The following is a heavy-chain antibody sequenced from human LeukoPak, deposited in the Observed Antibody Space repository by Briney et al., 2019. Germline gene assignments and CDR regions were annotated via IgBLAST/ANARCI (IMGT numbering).Heavy chain of an antibody. Sequence: TGGSLRLSCVASRFTFSSYAMNWVRQAPGKGLEWVSGIGGSGHSTYYTDSVKGRFTISRDNFKNTLYLQINSLRADDTAVYYCAKAPYQYASGSPNWFDPWGQGTLVTVSS. V-gene: IGHV3-23*01. D-gene: IGHD3-10*01. J-gene: IGHJ5*02. CDR1: RFTFSSYA. CDR3: AKAPYQYASGSPNWFDP. CDR2: IGGSGHST.